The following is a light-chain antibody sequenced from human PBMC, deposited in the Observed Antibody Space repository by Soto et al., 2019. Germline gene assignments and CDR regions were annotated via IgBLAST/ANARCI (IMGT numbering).Light chain of an antibody. CDR2: EVS. Sequence: QSVLTQPPSASGSPGQSVTISCTGASSDVGGYHYVSWYQQYPGKAPKVMIYEVSKRPSGVPDRFSGSKSGNTASLTVSGLQAEDEADYYCSSYAGSNNLVFGGGTKVTVL. CDR1: SSDVGGYHY. V-gene: IGLV2-8*01. J-gene: IGLJ2*01. CDR3: SSYAGSNNLV.